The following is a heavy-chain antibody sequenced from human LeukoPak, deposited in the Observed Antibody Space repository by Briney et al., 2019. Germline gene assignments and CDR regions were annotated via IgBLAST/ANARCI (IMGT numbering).Heavy chain of an antibody. CDR3: AKSLFSVTPFDY. V-gene: IGHV3-30*02. D-gene: IGHD4-17*01. Sequence: GGSLRLSCAASGFTFSSFGMHWVRQAPGKGLEWVAFIRNDGSNKYYADSVKGRFTISRDNSKNTLYLQMNSLRAEDTAVYYCAKSLFSVTPFDYWGQGTLVTVSS. CDR2: IRNDGSNK. J-gene: IGHJ4*02. CDR1: GFTFSSFG.